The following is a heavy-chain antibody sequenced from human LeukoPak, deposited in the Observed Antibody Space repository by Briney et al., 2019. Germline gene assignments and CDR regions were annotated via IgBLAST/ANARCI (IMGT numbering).Heavy chain of an antibody. CDR2: IWADGNNK. D-gene: IGHD2-21*02. V-gene: IGHV3-33*08. Sequence: PGGSLRLSCAASGFTVSSNYMSWVRQAPGKGLEWVAVIWADGNNKYYGDSVKGRFTISRDNSKNTLYLQMNSLRAEDTAVYYCARDAGVTACDYWGQGTLVTVSS. CDR1: GFTVSSNY. J-gene: IGHJ4*02. CDR3: ARDAGVTACDY.